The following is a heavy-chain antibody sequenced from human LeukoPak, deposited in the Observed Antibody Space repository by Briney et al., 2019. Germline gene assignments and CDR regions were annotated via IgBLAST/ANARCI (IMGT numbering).Heavy chain of an antibody. Sequence: GASVKVSCKASGYTFTGYYMHWVRQAPGQGLEWMGWISAYNGNTNSAQKLQGRVTMTTDTSTSTAYMELRSLRSDDTAVYYCARGRYYYDSSAYSDLNFDYWGQGTLVTVSS. J-gene: IGHJ4*02. CDR1: GYTFTGYY. D-gene: IGHD3-22*01. CDR3: ARGRYYYDSSAYSDLNFDY. CDR2: ISAYNGNT. V-gene: IGHV1-18*04.